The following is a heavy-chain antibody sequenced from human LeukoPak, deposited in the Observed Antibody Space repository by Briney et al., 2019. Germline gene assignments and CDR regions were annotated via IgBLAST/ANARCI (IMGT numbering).Heavy chain of an antibody. CDR3: AKVPYTSASYYFDY. V-gene: IGHV3-30*18. J-gene: IGHJ4*02. D-gene: IGHD4-11*01. Sequence: PGRSLRLSCAASGFTFSSYGMHWVRQAPGKGLEWVAVISYDGSNKYYADSVKGRFTISRDNSKNTLYLQMNSLRAEDTAVYYCAKVPYTSASYYFDYWGQGTLVTVSS. CDR2: ISYDGSNK. CDR1: GFTFSSYG.